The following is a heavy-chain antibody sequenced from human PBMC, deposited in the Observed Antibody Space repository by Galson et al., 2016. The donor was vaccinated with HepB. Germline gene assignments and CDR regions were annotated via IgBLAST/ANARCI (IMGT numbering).Heavy chain of an antibody. V-gene: IGHV1-69*13. Sequence: SVKVSCKASGSTFSNYPLSWVRQAPGQRLEWMGVIIPIFGTPKYSQKFQGRLTITADESSSTTYMDLRDLKSEDTAIYYCERGRNRGYPPWGAFDSWGQGTMVIVSS. CDR1: GSTFSNYP. D-gene: IGHD1-14*01. CDR2: IIPIFGTP. CDR3: ERGRNRGYPPWGAFDS. J-gene: IGHJ3*02.